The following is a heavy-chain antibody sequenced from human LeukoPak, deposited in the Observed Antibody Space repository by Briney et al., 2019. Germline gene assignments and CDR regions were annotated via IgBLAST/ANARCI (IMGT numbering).Heavy chain of an antibody. Sequence: GRSLRLSCAASGFTFDDYAMHWVRQAPGKGLEWVSGISWNSGSIGYADSVKGRFTISRDNAKNSLYLQMNSLRAEDTAVYYCARGSGSSYYYGMDVWGQGTTVTVSS. CDR2: ISWNSGSI. V-gene: IGHV3-9*01. CDR3: ARGSGSSYYYGMDV. J-gene: IGHJ6*02. D-gene: IGHD1-26*01. CDR1: GFTFDDYA.